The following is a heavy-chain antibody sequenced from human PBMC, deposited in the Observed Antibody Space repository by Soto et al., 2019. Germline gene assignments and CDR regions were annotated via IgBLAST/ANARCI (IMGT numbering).Heavy chain of an antibody. Sequence: QVQLVESGGGVVQPGRSLRLSCAASGFTFSSYGMHWVRQAPGKGLEWVAVIWYDGSNKYYADSVKGRFTISRDNSKNTLYLQMNSLRAEDTAVYYCARDFYSSVLFDYWGQGTLVTVSS. CDR2: IWYDGSNK. J-gene: IGHJ4*02. CDR1: GFTFSSYG. CDR3: ARDFYSSVLFDY. V-gene: IGHV3-33*01. D-gene: IGHD3-22*01.